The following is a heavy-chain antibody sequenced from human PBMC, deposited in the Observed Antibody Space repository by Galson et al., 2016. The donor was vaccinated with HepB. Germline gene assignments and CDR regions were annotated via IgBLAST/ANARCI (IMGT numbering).Heavy chain of an antibody. D-gene: IGHD3-22*01. V-gene: IGHV5-51*01. CDR2: IFPGDSDS. J-gene: IGHJ4*02. CDR3: ARQLNGYFFDF. Sequence: QSGAEVTEPGESLKISCKGSGYSFSSYWIGWVRQRPGKGLEWMGVIFPGDSDSRYNPSFEGQVTFSVDKSISTASLQWSSLEASDTAMYFCARQLNGYFFDFWGQGTRVTVSS. CDR1: GYSFSSYW.